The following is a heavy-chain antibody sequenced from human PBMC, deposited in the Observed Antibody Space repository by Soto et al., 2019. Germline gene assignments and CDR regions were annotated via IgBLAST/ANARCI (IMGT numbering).Heavy chain of an antibody. CDR2: INHSGRT. CDR1: GPSFSSYY. J-gene: IGHJ6*02. V-gene: IGHV4-34*01. Sequence: SETLSLTCAAYGPSFSSYYWTSLRQPPERGAEGVRAINHSGRTNYKPSLQSRVTISVDTSKNPFALKLSSVTAAETAVYYWARGFKRGRKNLNYSFHYYDMDVWGQGTTVTVSS. D-gene: IGHD1-7*01. CDR3: ARGFKRGRKNLNYSFHYYDMDV.